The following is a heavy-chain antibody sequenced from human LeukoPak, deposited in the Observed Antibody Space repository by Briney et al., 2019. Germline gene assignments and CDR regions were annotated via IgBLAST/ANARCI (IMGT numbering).Heavy chain of an antibody. CDR1: GASITNYY. CDR3: AKSTESSGWYDY. CDR2: IDYSAYS. V-gene: IGHV4-59*03. D-gene: IGHD6-19*01. J-gene: IGHJ4*02. Sequence: SETLSLTCTVSGASITNYYWNWIRQPPGKGLEWIGFIDYSAYSKYNPSLKSRVTISRDMSKNQFSLKLSSVTAADTAVYYCAKSTESSGWYDYWGQGTLVTVSS.